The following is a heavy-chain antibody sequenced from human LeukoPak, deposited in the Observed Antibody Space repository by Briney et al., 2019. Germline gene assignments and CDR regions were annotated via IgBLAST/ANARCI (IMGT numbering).Heavy chain of an antibody. J-gene: IGHJ5*02. V-gene: IGHV4-59*08. CDR2: IYYSGST. D-gene: IGHD3-22*01. Sequence: PSETLSLTCTVSGGSISSYYWSWIRQPPGKGLEWIGYIYYSGSTNYNPSLKSRVTISVDTSKNQFSLKLSSVTAADTAVYYCARHGMGTKVVVPWWFDPWGQGTLVTVSS. CDR1: GGSISSYY. CDR3: ARHGMGTKVVVPWWFDP.